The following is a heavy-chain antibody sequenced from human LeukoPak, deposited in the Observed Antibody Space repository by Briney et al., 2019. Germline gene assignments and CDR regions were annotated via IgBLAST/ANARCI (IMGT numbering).Heavy chain of an antibody. CDR2: INPNSGGT. V-gene: IGHV1-2*02. J-gene: IGHJ1*01. Sequence: GASVKVSCKASGYTFTSYYMHWVRQARGQGSEGKGWINPNSGGTNYAQEFHGRVTMTSDTSISTAYMQLSRLSSDDTAVYYCARGPHSSGWYEFYFQHWGQGTLVTVSS. CDR1: GYTFTSYY. D-gene: IGHD6-19*01. CDR3: ARGPHSSGWYEFYFQH.